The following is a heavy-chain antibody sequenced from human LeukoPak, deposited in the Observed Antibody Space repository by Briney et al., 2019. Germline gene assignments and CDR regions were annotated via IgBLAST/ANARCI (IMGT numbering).Heavy chain of an antibody. V-gene: IGHV3-11*01. CDR3: ARDGSGWYFEAFDI. CDR2: ISSSGSTI. D-gene: IGHD6-19*01. J-gene: IGHJ3*02. Sequence: GGSLRLSCAASGFTFSDYYMSWIRQAPGKGLEWVSYISSSGSTIYYADSVKGRFTISRDNAKNSLYLQMNSLRVEDTAVYYCARDGSGWYFEAFDIWGQGTMVTVSS. CDR1: GFTFSDYY.